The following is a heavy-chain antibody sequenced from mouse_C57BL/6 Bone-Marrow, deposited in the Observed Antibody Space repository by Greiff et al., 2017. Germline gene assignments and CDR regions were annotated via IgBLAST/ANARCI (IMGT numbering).Heavy chain of an antibody. Sequence: QVQLQQPGAELVMPVASVKLSCKASGYTFTSYWMHWVKQRPGQGLEWIGEIDPSDSYTNYNQKFKGKSTLTVDKSSSTAYMQLSSLTSEDSAVYYCARTGYYDYFYAMDYWGQGTSVTVSS. J-gene: IGHJ4*01. V-gene: IGHV1-69*01. CDR1: GYTFTSYW. D-gene: IGHD2-4*01. CDR2: IDPSDSYT. CDR3: ARTGYYDYFYAMDY.